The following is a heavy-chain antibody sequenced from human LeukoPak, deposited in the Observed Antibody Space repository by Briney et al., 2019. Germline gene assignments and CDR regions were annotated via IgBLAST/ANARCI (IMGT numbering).Heavy chain of an antibody. CDR3: ARDRGYFDN. CDR2: ITSSSNYI. CDR1: GFTFSIYS. V-gene: IGHV3-21*01. J-gene: IGHJ4*02. Sequence: GGSLRLSCAASGFTFSIYSTNWVRQAPGKGLEWLSSITSSSNYIYYADSVKGRFTISRDNVQNSLYLRMNSLRAEDTAMYYCARDRGYFDNWGQGTLVTVSS.